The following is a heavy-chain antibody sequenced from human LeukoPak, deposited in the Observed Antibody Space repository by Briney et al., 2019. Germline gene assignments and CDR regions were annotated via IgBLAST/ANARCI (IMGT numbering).Heavy chain of an antibody. D-gene: IGHD5-12*01. V-gene: IGHV4-39*01. Sequence: SETLSLTCTVSGGSISSSSYYWGWIRQPPGKGLEWIGEITHSGSTKYNPSLKSRVTISVDTSKNQFSLKLSSVTAADTAVYYCARHPRGYPYYYYMDVWGKGTTVTISS. J-gene: IGHJ6*03. CDR1: GGSISSSSYY. CDR3: ARHPRGYPYYYYMDV. CDR2: ITHSGST.